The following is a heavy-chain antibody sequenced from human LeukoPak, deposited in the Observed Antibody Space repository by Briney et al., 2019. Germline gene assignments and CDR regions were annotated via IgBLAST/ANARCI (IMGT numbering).Heavy chain of an antibody. CDR1: GFTFSGYA. CDR3: AKDGNYYDSSGYSD. D-gene: IGHD3-22*01. Sequence: PGGSLRLSCAASGFTFSGYAMSWVRQAPGKGLEWVSVIIGSGGITYYADSVKSRVTISSDNSKNTLYLQMNSLRAEDTAVYYCAKDGNYYDSSGYSDWGQGTLVTVSS. V-gene: IGHV3-23*01. CDR2: IIGSGGIT. J-gene: IGHJ4*02.